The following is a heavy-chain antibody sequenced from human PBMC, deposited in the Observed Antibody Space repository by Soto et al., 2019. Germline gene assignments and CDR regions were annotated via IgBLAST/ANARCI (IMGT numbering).Heavy chain of an antibody. D-gene: IGHD6-13*01. J-gene: IGHJ4*02. CDR2: INHSGST. V-gene: IGHV4-34*01. Sequence: SATLSLTCAVYGGSFSGYYWSWIRQPPGKGLGWIGEINHSGSTNYNPSLKSRVTISVDTSKNQFSLKLSPVTAADTAVYYCARELAAAGRTAFDYWGQGTLVTVSS. CDR1: GGSFSGYY. CDR3: ARELAAAGRTAFDY.